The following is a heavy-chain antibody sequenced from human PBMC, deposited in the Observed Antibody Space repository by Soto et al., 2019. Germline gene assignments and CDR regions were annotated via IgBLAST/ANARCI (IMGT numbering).Heavy chain of an antibody. V-gene: IGHV4-34*01. Sequence: PSETLSLTCAVYGGSFSGYYWSWIRQPPGKGLEWIGEINHSGSTNYNPSLKSRVTISVDTSKNQFSLKLSSVTAADTAVYYCAVIAVAGVRRGGWFDPWGQGTLVTVSS. CDR1: GGSFSGYY. D-gene: IGHD6-19*01. CDR3: AVIAVAGVRRGGWFDP. J-gene: IGHJ5*02. CDR2: INHSGST.